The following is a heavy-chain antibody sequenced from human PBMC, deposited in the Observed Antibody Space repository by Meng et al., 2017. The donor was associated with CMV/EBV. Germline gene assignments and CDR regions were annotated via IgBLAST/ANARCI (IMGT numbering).Heavy chain of an antibody. CDR1: GGSISSSHW. CDR2: IYHSGST. V-gene: IGHV4-4*02. J-gene: IGHJ6*02. Sequence: GSLRLSCAVSGGSISSSHWWSWVRQPPGKGLEWIGEIYHSGSTNYNPSLRSRVTISVDKSKNQFSLKLSSVTAADTAVYYCARPHTYYYESSGYSHYYYYAMDVWGQGTTVTVSS. D-gene: IGHD3-22*01. CDR3: ARPHTYYYESSGYSHYYYYAMDV.